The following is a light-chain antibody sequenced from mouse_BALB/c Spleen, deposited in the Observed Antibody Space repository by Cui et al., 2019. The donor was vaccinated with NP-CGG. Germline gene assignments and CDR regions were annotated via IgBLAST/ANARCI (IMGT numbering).Light chain of an antibody. Sequence: QGVGTQESALNKSPGETVTLTCRSSTGAVTTSNYANWVQEKPDHLFTGLIGGTKNRVSGVPARFSGSLIGDKAALTITGAQTEDEAIYFCALWYSNHWVFGGGTKLTVL. CDR3: ALWYSNHWV. CDR1: TGAVTTSNY. J-gene: IGLJ1*01. V-gene: IGLV1*01. CDR2: GTK.